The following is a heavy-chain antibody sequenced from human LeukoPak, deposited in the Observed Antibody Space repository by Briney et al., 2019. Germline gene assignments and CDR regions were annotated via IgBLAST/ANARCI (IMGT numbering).Heavy chain of an antibody. V-gene: IGHV4-59*01. Sequence: SETLSLTCTVSGGSISNYYWNWIRQPPGKGLEWIGYIYYSGTTNYNPSLKSRVSMSVDTSKNQFSLKLSSVTAADTAVYYCARDYEAARRPAGWFDPWGQGTLVTVSS. CDR2: IYYSGTT. J-gene: IGHJ5*02. D-gene: IGHD6-6*01. CDR1: GGSISNYY. CDR3: ARDYEAARRPAGWFDP.